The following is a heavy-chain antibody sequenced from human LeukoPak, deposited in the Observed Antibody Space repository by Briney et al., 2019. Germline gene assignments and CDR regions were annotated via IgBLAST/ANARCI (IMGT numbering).Heavy chain of an antibody. V-gene: IGHV3-48*04. CDR1: GFTFTTYS. CDR2: ISISGNTI. CDR3: ATGYCCSTSCLHYFGY. D-gene: IGHD2-2*01. J-gene: IGHJ4*02. Sequence: PGGSLRLSCAASGFTFTTYSMDWVREAPGRGLEWVSYISISGNTIYYADSVKGRFTISRDNAKNSLYLQMNSLRAEETAVYYCATGYCCSTSCLHYFGYWGQGTLVTVSS.